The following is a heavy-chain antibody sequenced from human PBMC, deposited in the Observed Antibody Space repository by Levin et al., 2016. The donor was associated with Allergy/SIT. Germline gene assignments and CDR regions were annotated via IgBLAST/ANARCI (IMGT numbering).Heavy chain of an antibody. CDR1: GFTFSSYV. V-gene: IGHV3-64D*09. Sequence: GGSLRLSCSASGFTFSSYVMYWVRQAPGKGLEYVSAISSNGGSTYYADSVKGRFTISRDNSKNTLYLQMSSLRAEDTAVYYCVKGRIVVVPAAIYYWGQGTLVTVSS. CDR2: ISSNGGST. D-gene: IGHD2-2*01. J-gene: IGHJ4*02. CDR3: VKGRIVVVPAAIYY.